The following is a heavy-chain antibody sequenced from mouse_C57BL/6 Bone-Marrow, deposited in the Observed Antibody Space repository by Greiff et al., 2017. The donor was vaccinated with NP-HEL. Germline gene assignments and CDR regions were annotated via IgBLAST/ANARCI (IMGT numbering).Heavy chain of an antibody. Sequence: QVQLQQPGAELVKPGASVKMSCKASGYTFTSYWITWVKQRPGQGLEWIGDIYPGSGSTNYIEKFKSKATLTVDTSSSTAYMQLSSLTSEDSAVYYCARTTMSTTRRVRYAMDYWGQGTSVTVSS. D-gene: IGHD2-4*01. V-gene: IGHV1-55*01. CDR2: IYPGSGST. CDR3: ARTTMSTTRRVRYAMDY. CDR1: GYTFTSYW. J-gene: IGHJ4*01.